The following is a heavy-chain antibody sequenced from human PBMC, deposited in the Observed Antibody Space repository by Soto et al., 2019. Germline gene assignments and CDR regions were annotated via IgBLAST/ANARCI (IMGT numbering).Heavy chain of an antibody. V-gene: IGHV3-21*01. Sequence: GGSLRLSCAASGFTFSSYSMSWVRQAPGKGLEWVSSISSSSSYIYYADSVKGRFTISRDNAKNSLYLQMNSLRAEDTAVYYCARDSGGSYSAPPFDPWGQGTLVTVSS. D-gene: IGHD1-26*01. CDR1: GFTFSSYS. J-gene: IGHJ5*02. CDR3: ARDSGGSYSAPPFDP. CDR2: ISSSSSYI.